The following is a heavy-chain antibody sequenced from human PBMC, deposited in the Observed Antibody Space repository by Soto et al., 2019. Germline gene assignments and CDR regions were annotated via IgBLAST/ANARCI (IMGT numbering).Heavy chain of an antibody. D-gene: IGHD3-9*01. CDR2: INPNSGDT. Sequence: ASVKVSCKVSGHTFTAYYIHWVRQAPGQGLEWMGWINPNSGDTNYAQKFQGRVTMNRDTSARTVYMELSRLRSDDKAVYYCAKSLVRFFDYVPDYYYYGMDVWGQGTTVTVSS. J-gene: IGHJ6*02. CDR3: AKSLVRFFDYVPDYYYYGMDV. CDR1: GHTFTAYY. V-gene: IGHV1-2*02.